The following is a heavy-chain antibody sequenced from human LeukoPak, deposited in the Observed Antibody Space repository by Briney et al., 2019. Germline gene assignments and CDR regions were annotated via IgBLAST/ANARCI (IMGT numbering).Heavy chain of an antibody. V-gene: IGHV3-30*04. Sequence: GGSLRLSCAASGFTFSSYAMHWVRQAPGKGLEWVAVISYDGSEKYDADSVKGRFTISRDNSKNTLYLQMNSLTAEDTAVYYCAKGNVLLWFGELFPTTPLDYWGQGTLVTVSS. J-gene: IGHJ4*02. D-gene: IGHD3-10*01. CDR1: GFTFSSYA. CDR2: ISYDGSEK. CDR3: AKGNVLLWFGELFPTTPLDY.